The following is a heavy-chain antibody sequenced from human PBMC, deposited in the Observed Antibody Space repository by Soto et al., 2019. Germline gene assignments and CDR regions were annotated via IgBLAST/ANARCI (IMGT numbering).Heavy chain of an antibody. CDR3: AQTGVRSGWWEAFDV. J-gene: IGHJ3*01. V-gene: IGHV3-23*01. Sequence: EVKLLESGGGLVQPGGSLRLSCAASGFTFSSEAMTWVRQAPGKGLEWVSVISGAGGGTYYTDSVKGRFIISRDNSKNTVYLQMNSLRAEDTAVYYCAQTGVRSGWWEAFDVWGQGAMVIVSS. CDR1: GFTFSSEA. D-gene: IGHD6-19*01. CDR2: ISGAGGGT.